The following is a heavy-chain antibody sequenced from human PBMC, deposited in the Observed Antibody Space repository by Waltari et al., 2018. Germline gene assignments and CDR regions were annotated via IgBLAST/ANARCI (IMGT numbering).Heavy chain of an antibody. D-gene: IGHD4-17*01. CDR1: GFTFSSYA. CDR2: IYSGGST. V-gene: IGHV3-23*03. CDR3: ARDTGLYGDYDLAY. Sequence: EVQLLESGGGLVQPGGSLRLSCAASGFTFSSYAMSWVRQAPGKGLEWVSVIYSGGSTYYADSVKGRFTISRDNSKNTLYLQMNSLRAEDTAVYYCARDTGLYGDYDLAYWGQGTLVTVSS. J-gene: IGHJ4*02.